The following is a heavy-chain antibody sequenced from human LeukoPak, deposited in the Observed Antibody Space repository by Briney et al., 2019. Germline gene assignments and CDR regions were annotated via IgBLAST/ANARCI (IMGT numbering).Heavy chain of an antibody. D-gene: IGHD6-19*01. CDR1: GGTFSSYA. CDR2: IIPIFGTA. V-gene: IGHV1-69*13. Sequence: SVKVSCKASGGTFSSYAISWVRQAPGQGLEWMGGIIPIFGTANYAQKFQGRVTITADESTSTAYMELSSLRSEDTAVYYCARGRSIAVAAPFSWGQGTLVTVSS. J-gene: IGHJ5*02. CDR3: ARGRSIAVAAPFS.